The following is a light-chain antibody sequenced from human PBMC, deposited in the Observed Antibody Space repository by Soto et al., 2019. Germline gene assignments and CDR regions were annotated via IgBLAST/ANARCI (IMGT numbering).Light chain of an antibody. CDR1: QSVATN. V-gene: IGKV3-15*01. CDR2: GAS. Sequence: EIVMTQSPATLSVSPGERATLSCRASQSVATNLAWYQQKPGQAPRLLIYGASTRATGIPARFSGSGSGTGFTLTISSLQSEDFAVYYCQQYNNWPPPITFGQGTRLEIK. J-gene: IGKJ5*01. CDR3: QQYNNWPPPIT.